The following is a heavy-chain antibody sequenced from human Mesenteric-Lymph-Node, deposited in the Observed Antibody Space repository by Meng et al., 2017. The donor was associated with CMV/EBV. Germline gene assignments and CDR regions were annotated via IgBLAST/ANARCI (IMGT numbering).Heavy chain of an antibody. CDR2: IYPADSDT. CDR1: GYSFTSYW. V-gene: IGHV5-51*01. Sequence: GESLKISCKGSGYSFTSYWLGWVRQMPGTGLEWMGIIYPADSDTRNSPSLQGQVTISADKSITTAYLQWSSLKASDTAMYYCARRGYGSGSPAFDYWGQGTLVTVSS. J-gene: IGHJ4*02. D-gene: IGHD3-10*01. CDR3: ARRGYGSGSPAFDY.